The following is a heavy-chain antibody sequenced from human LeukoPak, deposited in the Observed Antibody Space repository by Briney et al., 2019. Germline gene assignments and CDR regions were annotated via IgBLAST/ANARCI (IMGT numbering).Heavy chain of an antibody. J-gene: IGHJ4*02. CDR3: ARDAIPGRTSHFDY. V-gene: IGHV1-3*01. CDR1: GYTFINYA. CDR2: INAGDGDT. Sequence: GASVKVSCKASGYTFINYAMHWVRQAPGQRLEWMGWINAGDGDTKYSQKFQGRVTFARDTSASIVYMELSSLRSEDTAVYYCARDAIPGRTSHFDYWGRGTLVTVSS. D-gene: IGHD1-20*01.